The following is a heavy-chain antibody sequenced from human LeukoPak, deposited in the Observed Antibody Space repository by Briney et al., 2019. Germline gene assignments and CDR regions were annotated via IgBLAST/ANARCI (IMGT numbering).Heavy chain of an antibody. CDR3: AKVLGAVAGTFDY. CDR2: ISWNSGSI. J-gene: IGHJ4*02. CDR1: GFTFDDYA. Sequence: PGGSLRLSCAASGFTFDDYAMHWVRQAPGKGLEWVSGISWNSGSIGYADSVKGRFTISRDNAKNSLYLQMNSLRAEDTALYYCAKVLGAVAGTFDYWGQGTLVTVSS. D-gene: IGHD6-19*01. V-gene: IGHV3-9*01.